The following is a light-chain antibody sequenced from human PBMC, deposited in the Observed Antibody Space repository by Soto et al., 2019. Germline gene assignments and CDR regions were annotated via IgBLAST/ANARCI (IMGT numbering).Light chain of an antibody. CDR1: QGVTSY. Sequence: EIVLTQSPGTLSLSVGERVTFSCRAIQGVTSYLAWYQQTPGQAPRPLIYGASSRATDIPDRFSGSGSGTDFTLTISRLEPEDFAVYYCQQYGSSPGTFGQGTKVEIK. CDR2: GAS. J-gene: IGKJ1*01. CDR3: QQYGSSPGT. V-gene: IGKV3-20*01.